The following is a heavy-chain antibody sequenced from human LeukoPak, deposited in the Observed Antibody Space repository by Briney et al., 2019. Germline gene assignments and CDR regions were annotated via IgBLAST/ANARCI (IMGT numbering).Heavy chain of an antibody. Sequence: ASVKVSCKASGYTFTNYYMHWVRQAPGQGLEWMGMINPSGGSTTYAQKFQGRVTMTRDTSTSTACMELRSLRSDDTAVYYCARERITISHYGMDVWGQGTTVTVS. CDR1: GYTFTNYY. D-gene: IGHD3-3*01. CDR2: INPSGGST. CDR3: ARERITISHYGMDV. J-gene: IGHJ6*02. V-gene: IGHV1-46*01.